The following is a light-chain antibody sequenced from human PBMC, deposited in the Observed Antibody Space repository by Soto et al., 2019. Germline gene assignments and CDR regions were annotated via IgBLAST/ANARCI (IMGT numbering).Light chain of an antibody. CDR3: QQGSNWPLT. CDR1: QSVTSY. Sequence: IVLTQSPATLSLSPGERATLSCRASQSVTSYLSWYQQKPGQTPRLLIYQTSNGATGVAARFSGSGSGTDFTLTISSLEPEDFAVYYCQQGSNWPLTFGGGTKVEIK. CDR2: QTS. J-gene: IGKJ4*01. V-gene: IGKV3-11*01.